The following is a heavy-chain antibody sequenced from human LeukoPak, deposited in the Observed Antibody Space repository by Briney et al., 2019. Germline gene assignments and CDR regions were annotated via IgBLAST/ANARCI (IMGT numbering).Heavy chain of an antibody. CDR1: GGSISSYY. D-gene: IGHD6-19*01. V-gene: IGHV4-59*12. CDR2: IYYSGTT. J-gene: IGHJ4*02. CDR3: ARATAVAANGYDY. Sequence: SETLSLTCTVSGGSISSYYWSWIRQPPGKGLEWIGYIYYSGTTNYNPSLKSRVTISVDTSKNQFSLKLSSVTAADTAVYYCARATAVAANGYDYWGQGTLVTVSS.